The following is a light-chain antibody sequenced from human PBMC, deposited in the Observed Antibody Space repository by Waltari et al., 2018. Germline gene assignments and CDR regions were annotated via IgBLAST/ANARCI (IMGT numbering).Light chain of an antibody. CDR1: SSAVGGYNY. J-gene: IGLJ1*01. V-gene: IGLV2-8*01. CDR3: TSYAGSNNYV. Sequence: QSALTQPPSASGSPGQSVTISCTGTSSAVGGYNYFSWYQQHPGKVPKVIIYEVTKRPSGVPDRFSGSKSGNTASLTVSGLQAEDEADYYCTSYAGSNNYVFGTGTKVTVL. CDR2: EVT.